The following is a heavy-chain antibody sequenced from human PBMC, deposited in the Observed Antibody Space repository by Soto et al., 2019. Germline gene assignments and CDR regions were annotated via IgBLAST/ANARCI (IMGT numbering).Heavy chain of an antibody. V-gene: IGHV3-23*01. D-gene: IGHD3-22*01. CDR2: ISDSGGST. CDR3: AKDRRYDSSGYFDY. Sequence: GGSLRLSCAASGFTFSSYAMSWVRQAPGRGLEWVSAISDSGGSTYYADSVKGRFTISRDNSKNTLYLQMNSLRAEDTAIYYCAKDRRYDSSGYFDYWGQGTLVTVSS. J-gene: IGHJ4*02. CDR1: GFTFSSYA.